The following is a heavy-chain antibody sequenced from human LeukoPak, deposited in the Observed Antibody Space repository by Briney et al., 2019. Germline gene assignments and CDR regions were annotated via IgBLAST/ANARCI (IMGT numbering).Heavy chain of an antibody. Sequence: SETLSLTCAVYGGSFSGYYWSWIRQPPGKGLEWIGEINHSGSTNYNPSLKSRVTISIDKLKKQFSLNLSSVTAADTASYYCARGVWVEWLQGTVHFWGQGILVTVSS. CDR1: GGSFSGYY. CDR2: INHSGST. CDR3: ARGVWVEWLQGTVHF. V-gene: IGHV4-34*01. D-gene: IGHD3-3*01. J-gene: IGHJ4*02.